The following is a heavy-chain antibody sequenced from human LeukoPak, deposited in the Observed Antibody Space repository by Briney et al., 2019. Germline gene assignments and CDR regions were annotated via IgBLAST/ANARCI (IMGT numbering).Heavy chain of an antibody. D-gene: IGHD6-19*01. CDR1: AGSISSSSYY. CDR3: AVSSGWYSRTSSMDV. CDR2: IYYSGST. Sequence: PSETLSLTCTVSAGSISSSSYYWGWIRQPPGKGLEWIGSIYYSGSTHYNPSLKSRVTISVDTSKNQFSLKLSSVTAADTAVYYCAVSSGWYSRTSSMDVWGKGTTVTVSS. J-gene: IGHJ6*03. V-gene: IGHV4-39*07.